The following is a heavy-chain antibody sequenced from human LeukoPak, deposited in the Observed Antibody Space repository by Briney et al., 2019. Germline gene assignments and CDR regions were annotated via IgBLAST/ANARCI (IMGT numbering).Heavy chain of an antibody. V-gene: IGHV1-18*01. Sequence: ASVKVSCKASGYTFTSHGISWVRQAPGQGLEWMGWISDYSGNRKNARKLQGRVTMTTDTSTSTAYMELRSLRSDDTAVYYCARDPRNYYDSSGYAVNFDYWGQGTLVSVS. CDR1: GYTFTSHG. CDR2: ISDYSGNR. CDR3: ARDPRNYYDSSGYAVNFDY. D-gene: IGHD3-22*01. J-gene: IGHJ4*02.